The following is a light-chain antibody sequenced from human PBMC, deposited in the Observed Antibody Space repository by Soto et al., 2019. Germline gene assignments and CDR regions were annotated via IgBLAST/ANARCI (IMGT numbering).Light chain of an antibody. CDR2: GNS. Sequence: QSVLTQPPSWSVSPGQMVTLSCPWSSSNIGAGYDVHWYQQLPGTAPKLLIYGNSNRPSGVPDRFSGSKSGTSASLAITGLQAEDEADYYCQSYDSSLRGVLGSGTKGTVL. CDR1: SSNIGAGYD. J-gene: IGLJ1*01. CDR3: QSYDSSLRGV. V-gene: IGLV1-40*01.